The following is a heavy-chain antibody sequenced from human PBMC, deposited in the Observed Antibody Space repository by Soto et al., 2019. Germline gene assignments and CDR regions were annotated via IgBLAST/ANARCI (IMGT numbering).Heavy chain of an antibody. V-gene: IGHV1-18*01. Sequence: QVQLVQSGAEVKKPGASVKVSCKASGYTFTSYGISWVRQAPGQGLEWMGWISAYNGNTNYAQKLQGRVTMTTDKSTSTAYMELRSLRSDDTAVYYCARVYRITMVRGELSEYWGQGTLVTVSS. CDR3: ARVYRITMVRGELSEY. D-gene: IGHD3-10*01. CDR2: ISAYNGNT. J-gene: IGHJ4*02. CDR1: GYTFTSYG.